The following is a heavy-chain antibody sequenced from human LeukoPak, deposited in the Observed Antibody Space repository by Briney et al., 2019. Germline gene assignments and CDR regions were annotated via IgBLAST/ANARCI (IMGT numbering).Heavy chain of an antibody. CDR3: ARVRWVDGDYPPDY. D-gene: IGHD4-17*01. CDR1: GYTFTSYG. CDR2: ISAYNGNT. V-gene: IGHV1-18*01. Sequence: ASVKVSCKASGYTFTSYGISWVRQAPGQGLEWMGWISAYNGNTNYAQKLQGRVTMTTDTSTSTAYMELRSLRSDDTAVYYCARVRWVDGDYPPDYWGQGTLVTVSS. J-gene: IGHJ4*02.